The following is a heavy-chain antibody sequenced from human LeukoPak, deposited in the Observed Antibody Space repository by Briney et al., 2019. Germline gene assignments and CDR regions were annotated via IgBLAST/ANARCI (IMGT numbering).Heavy chain of an antibody. Sequence: SETLSLTCAVYGGSFSVYYWSWIRQPRGKGLEWIGEINHSGSTNYNPSLKSRVTISVDTSKNQFSLKLSSVTAADTAVYYCARGVGQQLAFDYWGQGTLVTVSS. J-gene: IGHJ4*02. V-gene: IGHV4-34*01. D-gene: IGHD6-13*01. CDR3: ARGVGQQLAFDY. CDR1: GGSFSVYY. CDR2: INHSGST.